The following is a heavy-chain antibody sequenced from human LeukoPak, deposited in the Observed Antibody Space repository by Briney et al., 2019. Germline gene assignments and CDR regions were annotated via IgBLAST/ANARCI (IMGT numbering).Heavy chain of an antibody. CDR3: APSSGAPAAGAPFDY. J-gene: IGHJ4*02. Sequence: PGGSLRLSCAASGFTFSSYAMSWVRQAPGKGLEWVSAISGSGGSTYYADSVKGRFTISRDNSKNTLYLQMNSLRAEDTAVYYCAPSSGAPAAGAPFDYWGQGTLVTVYS. CDR2: ISGSGGST. V-gene: IGHV3-23*01. CDR1: GFTFSSYA. D-gene: IGHD6-6*01.